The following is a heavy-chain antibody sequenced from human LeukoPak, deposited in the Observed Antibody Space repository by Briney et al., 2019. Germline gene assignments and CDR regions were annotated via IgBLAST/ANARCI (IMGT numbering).Heavy chain of an antibody. CDR3: ARAVCPTIKFCDSSYFMDV. CDR2: INWNGAST. CDR1: GFSFDDLG. J-gene: IGHJ6*03. Sequence: GGSLRLYCAASGFSFDDLGMAWVRQVPGKGLEWVAGINWNGASTGYADSVRGRFTISRDNAKNSLYLQMNSLRVEDTALYYCARAVCPTIKFCDSSYFMDVWGKGTTVNVS. V-gene: IGHV3-20*04. D-gene: IGHD6-6*01.